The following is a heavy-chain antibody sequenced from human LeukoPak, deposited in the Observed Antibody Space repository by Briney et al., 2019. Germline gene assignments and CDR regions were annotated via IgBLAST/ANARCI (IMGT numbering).Heavy chain of an antibody. J-gene: IGHJ4*02. V-gene: IGHV3-7*01. D-gene: IGHD7-27*01. CDR2: IKQDGSEK. CDR1: GFTFSSYL. CDR3: ASGDVFDY. Sequence: GGSLRLSCAASGFTFSSYLMSWVRQAPGKGLEWVAKIKQDGSEKYYVDSVKGRFTISRDNAKNSLYLQMNSLRAEDTAVYFCASGDVFDYWGQGTLVTVSS.